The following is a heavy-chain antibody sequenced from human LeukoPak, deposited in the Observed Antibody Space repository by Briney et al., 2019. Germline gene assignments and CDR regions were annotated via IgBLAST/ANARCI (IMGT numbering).Heavy chain of an antibody. CDR2: INPNSGGT. V-gene: IGHV1-2*02. CDR3: ARDGRGLWFGELYDWFDP. CDR1: GYTFTGYY. D-gene: IGHD3-10*01. J-gene: IGHJ5*02. Sequence: ASVKASCKASGYTFTGYYMHWVRQAPGQGLEWMGWINPNSGGTNYAQKFQGRVTMTRDTSISTAYMELSRLRSDDTAVYYCARDGRGLWFGELYDWFDPWGQGTLVTVSS.